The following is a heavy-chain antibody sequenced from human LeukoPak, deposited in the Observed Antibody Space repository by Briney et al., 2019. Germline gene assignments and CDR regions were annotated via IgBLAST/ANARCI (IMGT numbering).Heavy chain of an antibody. J-gene: IGHJ4*02. CDR2: INHSGST. V-gene: IGHV4-34*01. Sequence: SETLSLTCAVYGGSFSGYYWSWIRQPPGKGLEWIGEINHSGSTNYNPSLKSRVTTFVDTSKSQFSLRLSSVTAADTAVYYCAADPLPFLGWSFDFWGQGTLVTVSS. CDR3: AADPLPFLGWSFDF. D-gene: IGHD3-3*01. CDR1: GGSFSGYY.